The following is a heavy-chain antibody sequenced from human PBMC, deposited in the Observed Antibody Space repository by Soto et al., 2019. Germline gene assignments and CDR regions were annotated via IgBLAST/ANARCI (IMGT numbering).Heavy chain of an antibody. CDR1: GGSISSSSYY. Sequence: QLQLQESGPGLVKPSETLSLTCTVSGGSISSSSYYWGWISQPPGKGLEWIGSIYYSGSTYYNPSLKSRVTISVDTSKNQFSLKLSSVTAADTAVYYCARQSRAAAGKRLFDYWGQGTLVTVSS. J-gene: IGHJ4*02. V-gene: IGHV4-39*01. D-gene: IGHD6-13*01. CDR2: IYYSGST. CDR3: ARQSRAAAGKRLFDY.